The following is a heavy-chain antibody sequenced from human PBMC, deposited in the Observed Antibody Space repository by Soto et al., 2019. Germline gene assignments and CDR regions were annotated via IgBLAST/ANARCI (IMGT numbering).Heavy chain of an antibody. CDR1: GGSISSSNW. Sequence: QVQLQESGPGLVKPSGTLSLTCAVSGGSISSSNWWSWVRQPPGKGLEWIGEIYHSGSTNYNPSLRSRVTISVDKSQNQFSLQMSSVAAADTAVYYCARNHDSSAVDFDYWGQGTLVTVAS. CDR3: ARNHDSSAVDFDY. CDR2: IYHSGST. V-gene: IGHV4-4*02. J-gene: IGHJ4*02. D-gene: IGHD3-22*01.